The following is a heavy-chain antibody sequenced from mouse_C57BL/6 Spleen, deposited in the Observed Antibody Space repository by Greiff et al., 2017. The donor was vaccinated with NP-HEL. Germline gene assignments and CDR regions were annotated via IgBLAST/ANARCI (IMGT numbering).Heavy chain of an antibody. CDR2: IWGVGST. V-gene: IGHV2-6*01. J-gene: IGHJ3*01. Sequence: VMLVESGPGLVAPSQSLSITCTVSGFSLTSYGVDWVRQSPGKGLEWLGVIWGVGSTNYNSALKSRLSISKDNSKSQVFLKMNSLQTDDTAMYYCASYYYGSRDWFAYWGQVTLVTVSA. CDR3: ASYYYGSRDWFAY. D-gene: IGHD1-1*01. CDR1: GFSLTSYG.